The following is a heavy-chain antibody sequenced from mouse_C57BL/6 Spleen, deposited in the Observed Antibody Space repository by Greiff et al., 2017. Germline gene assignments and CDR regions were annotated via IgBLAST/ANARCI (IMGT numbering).Heavy chain of an antibody. CDR3: ARYTTVVGDAMDY. Sequence: VQLQQPGAELVKPGASVKLSCKASGYTFTSYWMHWVKQRPGRGLGWIGRIDPNSGGTKYNEKLKGKATLTVDKPSSTAYMQLSSLTSEDSAVYYCARYTTVVGDAMDYWGQGTSVTVSS. CDR1: GYTFTSYW. D-gene: IGHD1-1*01. CDR2: IDPNSGGT. J-gene: IGHJ4*01. V-gene: IGHV1-62-3*01.